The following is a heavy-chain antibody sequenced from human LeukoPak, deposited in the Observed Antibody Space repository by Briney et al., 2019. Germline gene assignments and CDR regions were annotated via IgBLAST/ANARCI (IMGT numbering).Heavy chain of an antibody. J-gene: IGHJ4*02. Sequence: GGSLRLSCAASGFTFSSYGMHWVRQAPGRGLKWVAVIWYDGSNKYYADSVKGRFTISRDNSKNTLYLQMNSLRAEDTAVYYCARGKLGIGSLDYWGQGTLVTVSS. CDR3: ARGKLGIGSLDY. V-gene: IGHV3-33*01. CDR2: IWYDGSNK. D-gene: IGHD7-27*01. CDR1: GFTFSSYG.